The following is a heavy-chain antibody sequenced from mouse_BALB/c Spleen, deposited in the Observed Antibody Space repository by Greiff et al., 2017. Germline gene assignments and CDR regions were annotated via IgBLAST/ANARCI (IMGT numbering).Heavy chain of an antibody. V-gene: IGHV3-8*02. CDR2: ISYSGST. D-gene: IGHD1-1*01. Sequence: EVNVVESGPSLVKPSQTLSLTCSVTGDSITSGYWNWIRKFPGNKLEYMGYISYSGSTYYNPSLKSRISITRDTSKNQYYLQLNSVTTEDTATYYCARGGYYYGSSSPLSMDYWGQGTSVTVSS. J-gene: IGHJ4*01. CDR3: ARGGYYYGSSSPLSMDY. CDR1: GDSITSGY.